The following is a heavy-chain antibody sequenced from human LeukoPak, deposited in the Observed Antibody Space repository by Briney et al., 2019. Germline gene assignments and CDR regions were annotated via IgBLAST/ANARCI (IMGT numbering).Heavy chain of an antibody. CDR1: GFTFSSYW. D-gene: IGHD3-22*01. J-gene: IGHJ4*02. Sequence: PGGSLRLSCAASGFTFSSYWMHWVRQAPGKGLEWVSAISGSGGSTYYADSVKGRFTISRDNSKNTLYLQMNSLRAEDTAVYYCAKDMTMIVVVFDYWGQGTLVTVSS. CDR2: ISGSGGST. CDR3: AKDMTMIVVVFDY. V-gene: IGHV3-23*01.